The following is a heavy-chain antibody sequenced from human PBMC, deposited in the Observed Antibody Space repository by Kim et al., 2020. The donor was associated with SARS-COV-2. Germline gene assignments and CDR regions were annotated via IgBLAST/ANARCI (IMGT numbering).Heavy chain of an antibody. V-gene: IGHV3-23*01. Sequence: GGSLRLSCAASGFTFSSYAMSWVRQAPGKGLEWVSAISGSGGSTYYADSVKGRFTISRDNSKNTLYLQMNSLRAEDTAVYYCAKDRAPAYYDILTGYYNGPYYYGMDVWGQGTTVTVSS. J-gene: IGHJ6*02. D-gene: IGHD3-9*01. CDR3: AKDRAPAYYDILTGYYNGPYYYGMDV. CDR1: GFTFSSYA. CDR2: ISGSGGST.